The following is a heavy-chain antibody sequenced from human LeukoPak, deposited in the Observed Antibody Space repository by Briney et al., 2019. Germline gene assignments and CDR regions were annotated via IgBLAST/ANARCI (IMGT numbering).Heavy chain of an antibody. J-gene: IGHJ4*02. CDR1: GGTFSSYA. CDR3: ARDSVGATTGFY. V-gene: IGHV1-69*06. CDR2: IIPIFGTA. Sequence: EASVKVSCKASGGTFSSYAISWVRQAPGQGLEWMGGIIPIFGTANYAQKFQGRVTITADKSTSTAYMELSSLRSEDTAVYYCARDSVGATTGFYWGQGTLATVSS. D-gene: IGHD1-26*01.